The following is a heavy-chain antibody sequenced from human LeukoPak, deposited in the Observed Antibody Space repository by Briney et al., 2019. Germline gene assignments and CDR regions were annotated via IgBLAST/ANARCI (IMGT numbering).Heavy chain of an antibody. CDR1: GGSFSGYY. J-gene: IGHJ6*03. V-gene: IGHV4-34*01. CDR3: ARGSVVVVPAAPYYYYYMDV. Sequence: SETLSLTCAVYGGSFSGYYWSWIRQPPGKGLEWIGEINHSGGTNYNPSLKSRLTISVDTSKNQFSLKLSSVTAADTAVYYCARGSVVVVPAAPYYYYYMDVWGKGTTVTVSS. D-gene: IGHD2-2*01. CDR2: INHSGGT.